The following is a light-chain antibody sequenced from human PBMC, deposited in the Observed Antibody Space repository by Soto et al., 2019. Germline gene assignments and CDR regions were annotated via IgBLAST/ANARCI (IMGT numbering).Light chain of an antibody. Sequence: EVVMTQSPATLSVSPGERATLSCRASHSVSSSLAWYQQKPGQAPRLLISGASTRAAGIPARFSGSGSGTEFTLTISSLQSEDFAVYYCQQRSNWPLFTFGPGTKVDIK. V-gene: IGKV3-15*01. CDR3: QQRSNWPLFT. CDR1: HSVSSS. J-gene: IGKJ3*01. CDR2: GAS.